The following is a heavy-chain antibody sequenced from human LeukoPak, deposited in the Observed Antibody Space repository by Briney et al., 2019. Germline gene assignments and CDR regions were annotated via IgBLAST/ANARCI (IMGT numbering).Heavy chain of an antibody. D-gene: IGHD3-3*01. J-gene: IGHJ4*02. CDR2: ISAYNGNT. CDR3: ARDWSGPFGVVTPFEPTFDY. CDR1: GYTFTRYG. V-gene: IGHV1-18*01. Sequence: ASVKVSCKASGYTFTRYGIRWVRQPPAQGLEWMGWISAYNGNTNYAQKLQGRVSMTTDTSASTAYMELRSLRSDDTAVYYCARDWSGPFGVVTPFEPTFDYWGQGTLVTVSS.